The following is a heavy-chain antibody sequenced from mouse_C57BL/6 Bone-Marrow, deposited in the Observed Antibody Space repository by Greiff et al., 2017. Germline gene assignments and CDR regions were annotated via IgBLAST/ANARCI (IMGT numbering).Heavy chain of an antibody. CDR2: IYPGNSDT. CDR3: TTPTYSNYEGY. D-gene: IGHD2-5*01. J-gene: IGHJ2*01. CDR1: GYTFTSYW. V-gene: IGHV1-5*01. Sequence: DVQLQESGTVLARPGASVKMSCKTSGYTFTSYWMHWVKQRPGQGLEWIGAIYPGNSDTSYNQKFKGKAKLTAVTSASTAYMELSSLTNEDSAVYYCTTPTYSNYEGYGGQGTTLTVSS.